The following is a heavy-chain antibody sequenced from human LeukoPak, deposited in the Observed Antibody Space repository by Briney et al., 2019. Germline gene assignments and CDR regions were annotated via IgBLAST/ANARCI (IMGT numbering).Heavy chain of an antibody. J-gene: IGHJ3*02. D-gene: IGHD4-17*01. CDR2: IDDSGST. CDR1: GGSISSSSYS. V-gene: IGHV4-61*05. Sequence: SETLSLTCTVSGGSISSSSYSLGWIRQPPRKGLEWIGDIDDSGSTNVNPSLKIRVTRSLYTAKNQFSLKLRSVTAAATAVYYCARSNYGDFDAFDIWGQGTMVTVSS. CDR3: ARSNYGDFDAFDI.